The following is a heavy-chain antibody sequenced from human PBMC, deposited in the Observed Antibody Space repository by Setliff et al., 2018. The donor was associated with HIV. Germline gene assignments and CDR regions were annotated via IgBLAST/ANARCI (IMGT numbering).Heavy chain of an antibody. CDR2: MNPKAGTT. CDR3: ARGRVYAMRDDAFDI. CDR1: GYTFTSYD. V-gene: IGHV1-8*01. J-gene: IGHJ3*02. D-gene: IGHD2-8*01. Sequence: ASVKVSCKASGYTFTSYDINWVRQARGQGLEWMGWMNPKAGTTGYAQKFQGRVTMTRNTSISTAYMELSSLRSEDTAVYYCARGRVYAMRDDAFDIWGQGTMVTVSS.